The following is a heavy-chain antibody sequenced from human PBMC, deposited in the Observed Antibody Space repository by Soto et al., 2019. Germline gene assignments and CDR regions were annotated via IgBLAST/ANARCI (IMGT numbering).Heavy chain of an antibody. Sequence: VGSLRLSCAASGFTFSSYAMHWVRQAPGKGLEWVAVISYDGSNKYYADSVKGRFSISRDNSKNTLYLQMNSLRAEDTAVHYCARDRGSASSFYYYGMDVWGQGTTVTVSS. J-gene: IGHJ6*02. D-gene: IGHD1-26*01. V-gene: IGHV3-30-3*01. CDR2: ISYDGSNK. CDR1: GFTFSSYA. CDR3: ARDRGSASSFYYYGMDV.